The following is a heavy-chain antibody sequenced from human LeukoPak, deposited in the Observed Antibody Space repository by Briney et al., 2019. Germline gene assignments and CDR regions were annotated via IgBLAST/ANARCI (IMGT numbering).Heavy chain of an antibody. Sequence: ETLSLTCGVSGGSLSFYWSWIRQSPGKGLEWVSIIYNGGTTNYADSVKGRFTISRDNSKNTLHLQMNSLRVEDTAVYYCARARIAVAGPFDYWGQGTLVTVSS. CDR3: ARARIAVAGPFDY. J-gene: IGHJ4*02. CDR1: GGSLSFY. D-gene: IGHD6-19*01. CDR2: IYNGGTT. V-gene: IGHV3-53*01.